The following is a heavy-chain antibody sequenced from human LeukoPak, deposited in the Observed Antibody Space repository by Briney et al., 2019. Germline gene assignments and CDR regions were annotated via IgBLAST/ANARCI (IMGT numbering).Heavy chain of an antibody. CDR2: IANGRT. D-gene: IGHD3-10*01. CDR3: ARDKAHTYGYYFDP. J-gene: IGHJ4*02. V-gene: IGHV4-4*08. Sequence: PSETLSLTCTVSGDAISTYYWNWIRQTPGKGLEWIGHIANGRTDYNPSLKSRVFISVDTSKNQTSLKLTSVTAADTALYFCARDKAHTYGYYFDPWGQGTQVLVSS. CDR1: GDAISTYY.